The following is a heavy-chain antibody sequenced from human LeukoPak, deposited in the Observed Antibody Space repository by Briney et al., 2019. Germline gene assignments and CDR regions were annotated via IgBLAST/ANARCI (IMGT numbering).Heavy chain of an antibody. CDR1: GYTFTSYA. J-gene: IGHJ4*02. CDR3: ARGPFSTVVVAATDLDY. D-gene: IGHD2-15*01. Sequence: GASVKVSCKASGYTFTSYAMNWVRQAPGQGLEWMGWINTNTGNPTYAQGFTGRFVFSLDTSVSTAYLQISSLKAEDTAVYYCARGPFSTVVVAATDLDYWGQGTLVTVSS. V-gene: IGHV7-4-1*02. CDR2: INTNTGNP.